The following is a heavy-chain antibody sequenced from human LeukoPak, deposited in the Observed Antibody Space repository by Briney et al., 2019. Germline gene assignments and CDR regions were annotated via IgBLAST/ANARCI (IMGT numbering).Heavy chain of an antibody. CDR2: VSAYNGNT. J-gene: IGHJ3*02. D-gene: IGHD5-18*01. V-gene: IGHV1-18*01. Sequence: ASVKVSCKASSYTFTSYDITWVRQAPGQGLEWMGWVSAYNGNTNYAQKLQGRVTMTTDTSTSTAYLELRSLRSDDTAVYYCARGGYTYGHAYDAFDIWGQGTMVTVSS. CDR1: SYTFTSYD. CDR3: ARGGYTYGHAYDAFDI.